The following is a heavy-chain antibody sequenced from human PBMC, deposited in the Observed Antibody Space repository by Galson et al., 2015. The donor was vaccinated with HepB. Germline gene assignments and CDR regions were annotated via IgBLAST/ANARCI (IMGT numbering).Heavy chain of an antibody. Sequence: SVKASCKASGYTYTSYAMHWVRQAPGQRLEWMGWINAGNGNTKYSQKFQGRVTITRDTSASTAYMELSSLRSEDTAVYYCARRHPLNDFWSGYAIWGQGTLVTVSS. CDR1: GYTYTSYA. CDR2: INAGNGNT. D-gene: IGHD3-3*01. CDR3: ARRHPLNDFWSGYAI. J-gene: IGHJ4*02. V-gene: IGHV1-3*01.